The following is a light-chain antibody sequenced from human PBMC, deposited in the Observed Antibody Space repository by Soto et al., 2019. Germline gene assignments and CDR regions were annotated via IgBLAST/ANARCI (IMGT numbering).Light chain of an antibody. V-gene: IGLV2-14*01. CDR2: DVS. J-gene: IGLJ1*01. CDR3: SSYTSSSRDV. Sequence: QSALPQPASVSGSPGQSITISCTGTSSDVGGYNYVSWYQQHPGKAPKLMIYDVSNRPSGVSNRFSGSKSGNTASLTISGLQAEDEADYYCSSYTSSSRDVFGTGTKVTV. CDR1: SSDVGGYNY.